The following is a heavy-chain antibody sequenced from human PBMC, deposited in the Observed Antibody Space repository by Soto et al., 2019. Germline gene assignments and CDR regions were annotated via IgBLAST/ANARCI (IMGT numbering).Heavy chain of an antibody. V-gene: IGHV3-53*05. CDR1: DFGVSRGY. CDR3: AAAIFGDWSLDY. J-gene: IGHJ4*02. CDR2: IYSGGNT. D-gene: IGHD2-21*02. Sequence: PAGCLRLTFADCDFGVSRGYINLVCQAAGKGLQWVSLIYSGGNTYYAGALTGRFTISRDNAKNTLYLQMSGLRSEDTAVYYCAAAIFGDWSLDYWGQGTQVTVSS.